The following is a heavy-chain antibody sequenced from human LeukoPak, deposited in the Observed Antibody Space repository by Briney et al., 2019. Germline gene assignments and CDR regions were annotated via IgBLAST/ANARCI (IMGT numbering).Heavy chain of an antibody. CDR2: ISGSGGST. J-gene: IGHJ4*02. D-gene: IGHD3-3*01. Sequence: GGSLRLSCAASGFTFSSYAMSWVRQAPGKGLEWVSAISGSGGSTYYADSVKGRFTISRDNSKNTLYPQMNSLRAEDTAVYYCAKTGGVRFLEWLLYFDYWGQGTLVTVSS. V-gene: IGHV3-23*01. CDR3: AKTGGVRFLEWLLYFDY. CDR1: GFTFSSYA.